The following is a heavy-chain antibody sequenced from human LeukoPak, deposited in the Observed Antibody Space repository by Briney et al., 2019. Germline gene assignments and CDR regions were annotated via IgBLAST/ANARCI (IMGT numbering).Heavy chain of an antibody. V-gene: IGHV1-69*04. CDR3: AKGGDVLLWFGPSIDY. CDR1: GGTFSSYA. D-gene: IGHD3-10*01. Sequence: SVKVSCKASGGTFSSYAISWVRQAPGQGLEWMGRIIPILGIANYAQKFQGRVTITADKSTSTAYMELSSLRSEDTAVYYCAKGGDVLLWFGPSIDYWGQGTLVTVSS. J-gene: IGHJ4*02. CDR2: IIPILGIA.